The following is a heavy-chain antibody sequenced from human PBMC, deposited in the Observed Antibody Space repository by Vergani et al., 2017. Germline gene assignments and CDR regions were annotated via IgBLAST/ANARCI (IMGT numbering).Heavy chain of an antibody. CDR3: ARPVGPSAIADGYHV. J-gene: IGHJ3*01. V-gene: IGHV4-39*02. CDR1: GDSISRSHYY. CDR2: PSPIGRP. Sequence: QLQLQESGPGLVKPSETLSLSCRVSGDSISRSHYYWGFIRQPPGKGLEWIGSPSPIGRPYYTPTLKSRLPFSVDTPKNLFPLGLNSGTATDTGMYYCARPVGPSAIADGYHVWGQGTMVTVS. D-gene: IGHD3-10*01.